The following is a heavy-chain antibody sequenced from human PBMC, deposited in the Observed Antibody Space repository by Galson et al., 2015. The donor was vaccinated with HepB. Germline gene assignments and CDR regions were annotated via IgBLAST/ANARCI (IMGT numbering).Heavy chain of an antibody. D-gene: IGHD5-18*01. Sequence: ETLSLTCTVSGASISSSLYYWVWVRQPPEKGLEWIGSIYYTGNTYYKSSLKSRVTISADMSKNQFSLKVNSVTAADAAVYYCARAAGDSSTYANDYWGQGALV. CDR1: GASISSSLYY. CDR3: ARAAGDSSTYANDY. V-gene: IGHV4-39*07. CDR2: IYYTGNT. J-gene: IGHJ4*02.